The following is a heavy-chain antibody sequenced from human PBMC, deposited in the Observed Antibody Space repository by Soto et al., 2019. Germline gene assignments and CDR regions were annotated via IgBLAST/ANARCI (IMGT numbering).Heavy chain of an antibody. J-gene: IGHJ4*02. CDR1: GFTFSSYW. Sequence: GGSLRLSCAASGFTFSSYWMHWVRQSPGKGLVWVSRINSDGSSTSYADSVKGRFTISRDNAKNTLYLQMNGLRAEDTAVYYCARANVVVPAAIGCWGQGTLVTVSS. D-gene: IGHD2-2*01. CDR3: ARANVVVPAAIGC. V-gene: IGHV3-74*01. CDR2: INSDGSST.